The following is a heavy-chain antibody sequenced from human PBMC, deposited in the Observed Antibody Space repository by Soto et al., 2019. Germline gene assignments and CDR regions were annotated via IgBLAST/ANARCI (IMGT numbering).Heavy chain of an antibody. CDR1: GDSISSSNY. Sequence: PSETLSLTCAVSGDSISSSNYWSWVRQPPGMGLEWIGEIYHSGTTHYNPSLKSRVIMSVDKSKNQFSLNLNSVTDADTAVYYCARSIYSSVWVPYGLDVWGQGTTVTVSS. CDR2: IYHSGTT. V-gene: IGHV4-4*02. J-gene: IGHJ6*02. D-gene: IGHD6-19*01. CDR3: ARSIYSSVWVPYGLDV.